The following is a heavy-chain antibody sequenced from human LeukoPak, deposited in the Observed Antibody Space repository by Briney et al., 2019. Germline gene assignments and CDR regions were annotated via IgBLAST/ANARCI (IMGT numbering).Heavy chain of an antibody. D-gene: IGHD2-15*01. Sequence: SVKVSCKASGGTFSSYAISWVRQAPGQGLECMGRIIPILGIANYAQKFQGRVTITADKSTSTAYMELSSLRSEDTAVYYCARSSVVANNFDYWGQGTLVTVSS. CDR2: IIPILGIA. CDR1: GGTFSSYA. CDR3: ARSSVVANNFDY. J-gene: IGHJ4*02. V-gene: IGHV1-69*04.